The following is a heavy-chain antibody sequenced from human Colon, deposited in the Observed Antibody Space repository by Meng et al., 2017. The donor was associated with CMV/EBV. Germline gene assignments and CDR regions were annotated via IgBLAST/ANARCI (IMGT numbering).Heavy chain of an antibody. V-gene: IGHV3-30*02. CDR3: AKFRETKRDY. CDR2: MTYDGGKE. Sequence: QVARVESGGGVVQPGGSLRLSCVVSGFTFSSYGMHWVRQVPGKGLEWVAFMTYDGGKEYYADSVQGRFTISRDNFKNTLYLQMNSLRAEDTAIYYCAKFRETKRDYWGQGTLVTVSS. D-gene: IGHD1-7*01. J-gene: IGHJ4*02. CDR1: GFTFSSYG.